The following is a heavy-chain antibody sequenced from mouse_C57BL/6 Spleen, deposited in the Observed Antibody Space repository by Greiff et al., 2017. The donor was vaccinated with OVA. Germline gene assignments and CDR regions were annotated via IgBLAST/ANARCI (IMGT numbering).Heavy chain of an antibody. CDR1: GFSLSTSGMG. D-gene: IGHD4-1*01. Sequence: QVTLKESGPGILQSSQTLSLTCSFSGFSLSTSGMGVSWIRQPSGKGLEWLAHIYWDDDKRYNPSLKSRLTISKDTSRNQVFLKITSVDTADTATYYCARRPLTVYAMYYWGQGTSVTVSS. V-gene: IGHV8-12*01. J-gene: IGHJ4*01. CDR3: ARRPLTVYAMYY. CDR2: IYWDDDK.